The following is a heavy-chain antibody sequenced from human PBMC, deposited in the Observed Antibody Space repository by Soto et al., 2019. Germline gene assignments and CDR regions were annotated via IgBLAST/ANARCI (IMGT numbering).Heavy chain of an antibody. Sequence: GRSLRLSCVAAGFTFSSAAMNWVRQAPGKGLEWVSIISDTGTRTHYADSVKGRFTISRDNSKNTLYLDMNSLRAEDTAVYYCAKSLDIHYKNWFDPWGQGTLVTVSS. V-gene: IGHV3-23*01. CDR2: ISDTGTRT. CDR1: GFTFSSAA. J-gene: IGHJ5*02. D-gene: IGHD4-4*01. CDR3: AKSLDIHYKNWFDP.